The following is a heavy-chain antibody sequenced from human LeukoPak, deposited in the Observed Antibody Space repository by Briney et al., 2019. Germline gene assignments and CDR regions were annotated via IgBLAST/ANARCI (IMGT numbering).Heavy chain of an antibody. CDR2: ISNSSSTI. D-gene: IGHD2-8*01. CDR1: GFTISSYS. V-gene: IGHV3-48*04. CDR3: AKWRSTGDY. Sequence: GGSLILSCAASGFTISSYSINCGRHPPPKGLQGVSYISNSSSTIYYADSLKGRFTISRDNAKNSLYLQMNSLRAEDTAVYYCAKWRSTGDYWGQGTLVTVCS. J-gene: IGHJ4*02.